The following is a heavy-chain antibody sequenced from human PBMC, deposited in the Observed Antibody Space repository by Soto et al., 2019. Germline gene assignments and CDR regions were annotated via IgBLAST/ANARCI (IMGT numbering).Heavy chain of an antibody. D-gene: IGHD3-16*01. Sequence: SETLALTLPFPGCSIPSSSYHWGWIRQPPGKGLEWIGSIYYSGYTYYNPSLKSRVTISVDTSKNQFSLKLSSVTAADTAVYYCARHNGPLYVGYYYDMDVWGQGTTVT. CDR3: ARHNGPLYVGYYYDMDV. V-gene: IGHV4-39*01. CDR1: GCSIPSSSYH. CDR2: IYYSGYT. J-gene: IGHJ6*02.